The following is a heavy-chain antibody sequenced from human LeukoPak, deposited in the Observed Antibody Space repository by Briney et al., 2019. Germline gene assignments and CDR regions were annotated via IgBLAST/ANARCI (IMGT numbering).Heavy chain of an antibody. D-gene: IGHD3-3*01. Sequence: SETLSLTCTVSGYSISSGYYWGWIRQPPGKGLEWIGSIYHSGSTYYNPSLKSRVTISVDTSKNQFSLKLSSVTAADTAVYYCARERVYDFWSGYYDDYWGQGTLVTVSS. V-gene: IGHV4-38-2*02. CDR1: GYSISSGYY. CDR2: IYHSGST. J-gene: IGHJ4*02. CDR3: ARERVYDFWSGYYDDY.